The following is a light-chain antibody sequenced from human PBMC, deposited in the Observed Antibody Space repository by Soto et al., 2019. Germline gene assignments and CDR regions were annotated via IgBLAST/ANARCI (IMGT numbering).Light chain of an antibody. V-gene: IGKV3-15*01. J-gene: IGKJ1*01. CDR2: SAS. CDR3: QQDNNWPWT. CDR1: QSISDT. Sequence: EIVMTQSPATLSVSPGGRATLSCRASQSISDTLAWYQQKPGQAPRLLIYSASRRATGFPARFSGSGSGTDFTRTISSLQSEDFAVYYCQQDNNWPWTFGQGTKVEIK.